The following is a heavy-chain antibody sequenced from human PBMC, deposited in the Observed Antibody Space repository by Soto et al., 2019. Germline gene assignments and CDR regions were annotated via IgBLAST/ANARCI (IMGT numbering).Heavy chain of an antibody. V-gene: IGHV1-8*01. CDR3: ARVAVAGAFDY. Sequence: GASVKVSCKASGDTFTRYDINWVRQATGQGLEWMGWMNPNSGNTGYAQKFQGRVTMTRNTSISTAYMELSSLRSEDTAVYYCARVAVAGAFDYWGQGTLVTVSS. J-gene: IGHJ4*02. CDR1: GDTFTRYD. CDR2: MNPNSGNT. D-gene: IGHD6-19*01.